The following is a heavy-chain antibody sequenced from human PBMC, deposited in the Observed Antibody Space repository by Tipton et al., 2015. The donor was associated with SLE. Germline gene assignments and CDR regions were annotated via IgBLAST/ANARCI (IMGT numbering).Heavy chain of an antibody. J-gene: IGHJ5*02. CDR3: ARWGGTGWFDP. V-gene: IGHV4-34*01. D-gene: IGHD3-10*01. CDR1: GGSFSGYY. Sequence: TLSLTCAVYGGSFSGYYWSWIRQPPGKGLEWIGEINHSGSTNYNPSLKSRLTISVDTSKNQFSLKLSSVTAADTAVYYCARWGGTGWFDPWGQGNLVTVSS. CDR2: INHSGST.